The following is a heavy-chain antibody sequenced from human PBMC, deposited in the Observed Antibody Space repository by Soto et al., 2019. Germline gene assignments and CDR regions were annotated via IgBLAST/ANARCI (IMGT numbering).Heavy chain of an antibody. J-gene: IGHJ5*02. CDR1: GGSIISSDYY. CDR3: ARRGYGSRFLDWFDP. CDR2: IFYSGST. V-gene: IGHV4-39*01. D-gene: IGHD5-18*01. Sequence: PSETLSLTCTVSGGSIISSDYYWGWIRQSPGKGLEWIGSIFYSGSTESTSYNSSLKSRLTISVDTSKNQFSLKLDSVTAADTGIYYCARRGYGSRFLDWFDPWGQGTLVTVSS.